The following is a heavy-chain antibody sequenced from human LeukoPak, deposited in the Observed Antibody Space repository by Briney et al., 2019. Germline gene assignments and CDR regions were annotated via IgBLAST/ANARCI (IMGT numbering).Heavy chain of an antibody. V-gene: IGHV3-23*01. Sequence: GGSLRLSCAASGFTFSSYAMTWVRQAPGKGLEWVSAISGSGGSTYYADSVKGRFTISRDNSKNTLYLQMNSLRAEDTAVYYCARAPYTTGRGYYFDYWGQGTLVTVSS. CDR3: ARAPYTTGRGYYFDY. CDR2: ISGSGGST. D-gene: IGHD2/OR15-2a*01. CDR1: GFTFSSYA. J-gene: IGHJ4*02.